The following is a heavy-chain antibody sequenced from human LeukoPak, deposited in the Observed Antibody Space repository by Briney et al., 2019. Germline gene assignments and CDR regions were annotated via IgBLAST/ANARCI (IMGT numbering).Heavy chain of an antibody. V-gene: IGHV4-31*03. Sequence: PSETLSLTCTVSGGSISSGGYYWSWIRQHPGKGLEWIGYIYYSGSTYYNPSLKSRVTISVDTSKNQFSLKLSSVTAADTAVYYCARGLVRIAARPLDYWGQGTLVTVSS. J-gene: IGHJ4*02. CDR1: GGSISSGGYY. CDR3: ARGLVRIAARPLDY. D-gene: IGHD6-6*01. CDR2: IYYSGST.